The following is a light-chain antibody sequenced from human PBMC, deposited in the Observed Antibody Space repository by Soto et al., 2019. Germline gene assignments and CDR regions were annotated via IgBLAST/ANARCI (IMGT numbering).Light chain of an antibody. CDR2: DAS. J-gene: IGKJ4*02. Sequence: DIQMPQSPSTLPASVADRITITCRASQSISSWLAWYQQKPGKAPKLLIYDASSLESGVPSRFSGSGSGTEFTLTISSLQPYDFTTYYCQQYYSDSPLTFGGGTKVDIK. CDR3: QQYYSDSPLT. V-gene: IGKV1-5*01. CDR1: QSISSW.